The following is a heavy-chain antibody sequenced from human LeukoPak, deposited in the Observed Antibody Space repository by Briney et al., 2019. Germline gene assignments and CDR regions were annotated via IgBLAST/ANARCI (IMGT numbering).Heavy chain of an antibody. V-gene: IGHV4-34*01. D-gene: IGHD6-19*01. Sequence: PSETLSLTCAVYGGSFSGYYWSWIRQPPGKGLEWIGEINHSGSTNYNPSLKSRVTISVDTSKNQFSLKLSSVTAADTAVYYCARGRIAVAGTPLVYWGQGTLVTVSS. CDR3: ARGRIAVAGTPLVY. J-gene: IGHJ4*02. CDR1: GGSFSGYY. CDR2: INHSGST.